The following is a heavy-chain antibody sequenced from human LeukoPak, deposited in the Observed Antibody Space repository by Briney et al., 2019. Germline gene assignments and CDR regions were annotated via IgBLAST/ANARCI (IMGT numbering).Heavy chain of an antibody. V-gene: IGHV3-21*01. CDR2: ISSSSSYI. CDR1: GFTFSSYS. J-gene: IGHJ4*02. D-gene: IGHD2-2*01. CDR3: ASWVVPAAMRGTSDDY. Sequence: PGGSLRLSCAASGFTFSSYSMNWVRQAPGKGLEWVSSISSSSSYIYYADSVKGRFTISRDNAKNSLYLQMNSLRAEDTAVYYCASWVVPAAMRGTSDDYWGQGTLVIVSS.